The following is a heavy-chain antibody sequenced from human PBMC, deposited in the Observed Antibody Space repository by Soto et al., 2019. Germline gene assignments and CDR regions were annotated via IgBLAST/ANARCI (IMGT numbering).Heavy chain of an antibody. Sequence: QLQLQESGPGLVKPSETLSLTCTVSGGSISSSSYYWGWIRQPPGKGLEWIGSIYYSGSTYYNPSLKSRVTISVDTSKNQFSLKLSSVTAADTAVYYCARLNWGGVVYYYGMDVWGQGTTVTVSS. CDR3: ARLNWGGVVYYYGMDV. CDR1: GGSISSSSYY. J-gene: IGHJ6*02. D-gene: IGHD7-27*01. CDR2: IYYSGST. V-gene: IGHV4-39*01.